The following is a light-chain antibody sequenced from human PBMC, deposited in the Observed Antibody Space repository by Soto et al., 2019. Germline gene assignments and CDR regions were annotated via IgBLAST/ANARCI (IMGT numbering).Light chain of an antibody. CDR2: GAS. Sequence: VMTQSPATLSVSPGERATLSCRASQSISSTFLAWYQHKPGRPPRLLIYGASSRATDIPDRFSGGGSGTDFTLTIIRLEPEDFAVYYCQQYGSSPWTFGQGTKVDIK. V-gene: IGKV3-20*01. J-gene: IGKJ1*01. CDR3: QQYGSSPWT. CDR1: QSISSTF.